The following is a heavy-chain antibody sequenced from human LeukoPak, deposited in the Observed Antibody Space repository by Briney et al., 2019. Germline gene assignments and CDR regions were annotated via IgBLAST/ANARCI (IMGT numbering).Heavy chain of an antibody. J-gene: IGHJ4*02. CDR1: GFAFSSYW. CDR2: IKTDGSST. CDR3: ARCFELIPAGVPDF. D-gene: IGHD2-8*01. V-gene: IGHV3-74*01. Sequence: GGSLRLSCAASGFAFSSYWMHWVRQAPGKGLVWVSRIKTDGSSTTYADSVKGRFTTYRDNAKNTLYLQMNSLRAEDTAVYFCARCFELIPAGVPDFWGQGTLITVSS.